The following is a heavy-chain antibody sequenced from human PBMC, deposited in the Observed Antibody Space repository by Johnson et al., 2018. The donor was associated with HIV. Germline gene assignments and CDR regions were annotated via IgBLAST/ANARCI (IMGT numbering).Heavy chain of an antibody. Sequence: QVKLVESGGGVVQPGRSLRLSCAASGFTFSSYAMHWVRQAPGKGLEWVAVISYDGSNKYYADSVKGRFTISRDNSKNTLYLQMNSLRAEDTAVYYCARDGPPYYGGNSGGAFDIWGQGTMVTVSS. CDR3: ARDGPPYYGGNSGGAFDI. CDR1: GFTFSSYA. CDR2: ISYDGSNK. V-gene: IGHV3-30*04. D-gene: IGHD4-23*01. J-gene: IGHJ3*02.